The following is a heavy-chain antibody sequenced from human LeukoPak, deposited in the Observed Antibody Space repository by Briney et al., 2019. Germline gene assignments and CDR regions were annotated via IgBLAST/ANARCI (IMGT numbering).Heavy chain of an antibody. Sequence: GGXXRLSCAASGFTFSSYAMSWVRQAPGKGLEWVSAISGSGGSTYYADSVKGRFTISRDNSKNTLYLQMNSLRAEDTAVYYCAKAPYRGGYYYYYMDVWGKGTTVTVSS. J-gene: IGHJ6*03. V-gene: IGHV3-23*01. CDR3: AKAPYRGGYYYYYMDV. CDR1: GFTFSSYA. CDR2: ISGSGGST. D-gene: IGHD2-21*01.